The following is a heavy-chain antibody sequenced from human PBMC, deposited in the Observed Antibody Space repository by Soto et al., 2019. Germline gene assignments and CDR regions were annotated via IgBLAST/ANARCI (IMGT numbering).Heavy chain of an antibody. J-gene: IGHJ6*02. Sequence: QVQLVQSGAEVKKPGSSVKVSCKASGGTFSSYTISWVRQAPGQGLEWMGRIIPILGIANYAQKFQGRVTFTADKSTSTADMQLCCLRSEDTAVYYCARGYCDTGGNYYGMDVWGQGATVTVSS. CDR1: GGTFSSYT. V-gene: IGHV1-69*02. D-gene: IGHD3-22*01. CDR3: ARGYCDTGGNYYGMDV. CDR2: IIPILGIA.